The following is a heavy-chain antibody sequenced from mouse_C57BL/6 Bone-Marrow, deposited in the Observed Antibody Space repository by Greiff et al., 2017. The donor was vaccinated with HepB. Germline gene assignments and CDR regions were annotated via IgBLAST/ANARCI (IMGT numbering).Heavy chain of an antibody. D-gene: IGHD1-1*01. CDR3: ARGLRDY. Sequence: EVQLVESGPGLVKPSQSLSLTCSVTGYSIPSGYYWNWIRQSPGNKLDWMGNISYDGSNNYNPSLKNRISITRDTSKNQFFLKLNSVTTEDTATYYCARGLRDYWGQGTTLTVSS. CDR1: GYSIPSGYY. CDR2: ISYDGSN. V-gene: IGHV3-6*01. J-gene: IGHJ2*01.